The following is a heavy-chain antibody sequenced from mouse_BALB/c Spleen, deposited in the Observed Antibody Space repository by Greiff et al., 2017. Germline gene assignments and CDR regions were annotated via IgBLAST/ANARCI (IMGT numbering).Heavy chain of an antibody. CDR2: ISSGSSTI. V-gene: IGHV5-17*02. CDR1: GFTLSSFG. D-gene: IGHD2-1*01. CDR3: ARKDGNYYFDY. J-gene: IGHJ2*01. Sequence: DVKLVESGGGLVQPGGSRKLSCAASGFTLSSFGMHWVRQAPEKGLEWVAYISSGSSTIYYADTVKGRFTISKDNPKNTLFLQMTSLRSEDTAMYYCARKDGNYYFDYWGQGTTLTVSS.